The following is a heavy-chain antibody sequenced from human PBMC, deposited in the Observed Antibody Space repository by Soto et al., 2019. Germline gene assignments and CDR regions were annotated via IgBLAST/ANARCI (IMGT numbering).Heavy chain of an antibody. Sequence: GGSLRLSCTASGFTFGDYAMSWFRQAPGKGLEWVGFIRSKAYGGTTEYAASVKGRFTISRDDSKSIAYLQMNSLKTEDTAVYYCTRVYGSGWYEGDHDAFDIWGQGTMVTVSS. V-gene: IGHV3-49*03. D-gene: IGHD6-19*01. J-gene: IGHJ3*02. CDR1: GFTFGDYA. CDR3: TRVYGSGWYEGDHDAFDI. CDR2: IRSKAYGGTT.